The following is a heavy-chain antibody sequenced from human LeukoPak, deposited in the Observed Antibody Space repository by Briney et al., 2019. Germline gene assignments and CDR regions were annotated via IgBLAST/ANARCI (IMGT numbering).Heavy chain of an antibody. CDR3: ARGYFVGYYSGGSCSFFDY. CDR1: GYTFTSYD. V-gene: IGHV1-8*03. Sequence: ASVKVSCKASGYTFTSYDINWVRQATGQGLEWMGWMNPNSGNTGYAQKFQGRVTITRNTSISTAYMELSSLRSEDTAVYYCARGYFVGYYSGGSCSFFDYRGQGTLVTVSS. J-gene: IGHJ4*02. D-gene: IGHD2-15*01. CDR2: MNPNSGNT.